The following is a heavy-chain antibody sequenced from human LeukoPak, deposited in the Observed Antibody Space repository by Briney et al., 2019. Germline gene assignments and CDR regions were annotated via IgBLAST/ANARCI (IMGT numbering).Heavy chain of an antibody. CDR1: GFTFSSYG. J-gene: IGHJ4*02. V-gene: IGHV3-30*03. D-gene: IGHD2/OR15-2a*01. CDR3: AREEYGKHFFDY. CDR2: ISYDGSNK. Sequence: GGSLRLSCAASGFTFSSYGIHWVRQAPGKGLEWVALISYDGSNKYYAGSVKGRFTISRDNSMNTVYLQMNSLRPEDTAVYYCAREEYGKHFFDYWGQGTLVTISS.